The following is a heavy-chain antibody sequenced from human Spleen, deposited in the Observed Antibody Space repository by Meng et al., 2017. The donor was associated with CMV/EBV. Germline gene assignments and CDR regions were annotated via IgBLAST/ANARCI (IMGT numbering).Heavy chain of an antibody. J-gene: IGHJ4*02. CDR1: GGAISSSNL. CDR3: ARIERRRILKYCGSDCSTTDY. Sequence: VQLQGSGPGRDHPSGTHSLTYASSGGAISSSNLWTWVRQVPGKGLEWIGEIYHSGSTNYNPSLKSRVTISVDKFKNQFSLKLGSVTAADTAVYYCARIERRRILKYCGSDCSTTDYWGQGTLVTVSS. CDR2: IYHSGST. V-gene: IGHV4-4*02. D-gene: IGHD2-21*02.